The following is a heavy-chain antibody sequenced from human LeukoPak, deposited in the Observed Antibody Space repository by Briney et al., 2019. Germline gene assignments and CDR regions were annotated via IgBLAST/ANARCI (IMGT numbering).Heavy chain of an antibody. V-gene: IGHV4-39*01. CDR2: INYSGTT. J-gene: IGHJ2*01. Sequence: SETLSLTCTVSGGSISVSISSSSSYWGWIRQPPGKGLDWLGSINYSGTTYYNPSLKSRVTISVDTTQNQFYLKLTFVTAAHTAVYYCARRESTTWYVWYFDLWGRGTLVTVSS. D-gene: IGHD6-13*01. CDR1: GGSISVSISSSSSY. CDR3: ARRESTTWYVWYFDL.